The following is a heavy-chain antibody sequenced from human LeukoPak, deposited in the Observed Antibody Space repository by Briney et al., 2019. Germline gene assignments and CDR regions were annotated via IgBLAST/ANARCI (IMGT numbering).Heavy chain of an antibody. Sequence: GRSLRLSCAASGFNFNDYGTHWVRQAPGKGLEWVAIIWHDGNNKYYADSVRGRFTVSRDNSKNTLYLQMNSLRAEDTAVYYCARGGGVVALQRWGQGTLVTVSS. CDR3: ARGGGVVALQR. CDR1: GFNFNDYG. CDR2: IWHDGNNK. D-gene: IGHD3-22*01. J-gene: IGHJ1*01. V-gene: IGHV3-33*01.